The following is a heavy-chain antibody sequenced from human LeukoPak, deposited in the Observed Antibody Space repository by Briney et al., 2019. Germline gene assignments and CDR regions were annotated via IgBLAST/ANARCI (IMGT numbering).Heavy chain of an antibody. CDR1: GFTFDNYG. J-gene: IGHJ4*02. CDR3: ASRNSLFI. CDR2: IHWNGGRT. D-gene: IGHD4-23*01. V-gene: IGHV3-20*04. Sequence: GGSLRLSCAASGFTFDNYGINWVRQAPGKGLEWVSRIHWNGGRTGYADSVKGRFTISRDNAKNSLYLQMNSLRAEDTAVYYCASRNSLFIWGQGTLVTVSS.